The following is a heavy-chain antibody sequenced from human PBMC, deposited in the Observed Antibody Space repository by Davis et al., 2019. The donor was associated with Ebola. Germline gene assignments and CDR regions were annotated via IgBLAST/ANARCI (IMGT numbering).Heavy chain of an antibody. CDR2: IYPGDSYT. J-gene: IGHJ6*02. CDR3: ARLFPYYYYGMDV. CDR1: GYSFTSYW. Sequence: PGGSLRLSCKGSGYSFTSYWIGWVRQMPGKGLEWMGIIYPGDSYTNYSPSFQGHVTISADKSISTAYLQWSSLKASDTAMYYCARLFPYYYYGMDVWGQGTTVTVSS. V-gene: IGHV5-10-1*01.